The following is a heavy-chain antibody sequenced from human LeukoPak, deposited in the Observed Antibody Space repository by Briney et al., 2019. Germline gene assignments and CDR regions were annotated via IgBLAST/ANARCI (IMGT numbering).Heavy chain of an antibody. D-gene: IGHD1-1*01. CDR3: ARDRLERHFYYYGMDV. J-gene: IGHJ6*02. V-gene: IGHV3-21*01. Sequence: GGSLRLSCAASGFTFSSYSMNWVLQAPGKGLEWVSSITSSSSYIYYADSVKGRFTISRDNAKNSLYLQMNSLRAEDTAVYYCARDRLERHFYYYGMDVWGQGTTVTVSS. CDR1: GFTFSSYS. CDR2: ITSSSSYI.